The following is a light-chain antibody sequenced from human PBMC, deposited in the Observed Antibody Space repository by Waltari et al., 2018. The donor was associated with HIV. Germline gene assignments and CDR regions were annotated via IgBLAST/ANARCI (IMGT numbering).Light chain of an antibody. Sequence: SYDLTQPPSVSVSPGQTASIACSGDRLESRYVCWYQQKPGQSPVLVIFQDGKRPSGIPERFSGANSGNTATLTSSVTQAMDEADDYCQAWDSSSGGVFGGGTRLTVL. CDR2: QDG. J-gene: IGLJ3*02. V-gene: IGLV3-1*01. CDR3: QAWDSSSGGV. CDR1: RLESRY.